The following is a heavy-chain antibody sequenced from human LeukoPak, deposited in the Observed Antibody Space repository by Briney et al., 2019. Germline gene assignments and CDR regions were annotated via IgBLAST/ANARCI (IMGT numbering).Heavy chain of an antibody. V-gene: IGHV4-34*01. Sequence: SETLSLTCAVYGESFSGYYWSWIRQPPGKGLEWIGEINHNGSTNCNPSLKSRVTISVDTSKNQFSPKLSSVTAADTAVYYCARVGRAIVVEAFDIWGQGTMVTVSS. CDR3: ARVGRAIVVEAFDI. CDR1: GESFSGYY. D-gene: IGHD3-22*01. J-gene: IGHJ3*02. CDR2: INHNGST.